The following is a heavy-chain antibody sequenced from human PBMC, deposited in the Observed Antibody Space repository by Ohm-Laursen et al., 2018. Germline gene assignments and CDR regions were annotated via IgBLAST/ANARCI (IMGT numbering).Heavy chain of an antibody. CDR3: ARDSIVPEGYFDY. CDR1: GGSVNSGSSY. Sequence: GTLSLTCTVSGGSVNSGSSYWSWIRQSPGKGLEWIGYIYNSGSTNYNPSLKSRVTLSVDMSKNQFSLKLTSVTAADTAVYYCARDSIVPEGYFDYWGQGTLVTVSS. CDR2: IYNSGST. V-gene: IGHV4-61*01. J-gene: IGHJ4*02. D-gene: IGHD2-2*01.